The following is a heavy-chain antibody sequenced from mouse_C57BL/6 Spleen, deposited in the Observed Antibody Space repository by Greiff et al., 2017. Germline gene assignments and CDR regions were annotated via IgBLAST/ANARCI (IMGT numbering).Heavy chain of an antibody. CDR1: GYTFTSYW. J-gene: IGHJ3*01. V-gene: IGHV1-69*01. D-gene: IGHD2-4*01. Sequence: QVQLQQPGAELVMPGASVKLSCKASGYTFTSYWMHWVKQRPGQGLEWIGEIAPSDSYTNYNQQFKGKSTLTVDKSSSTAYMQLSSLTSEDSAVYYCARGGDYWFAYWGQGTLVTVSA. CDR3: ARGGDYWFAY. CDR2: IAPSDSYT.